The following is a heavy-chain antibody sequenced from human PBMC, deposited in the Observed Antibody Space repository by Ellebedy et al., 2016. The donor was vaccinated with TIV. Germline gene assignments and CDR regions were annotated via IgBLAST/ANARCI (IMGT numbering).Heavy chain of an antibody. J-gene: IGHJ4*02. V-gene: IGHV3-7*01. CDR2: IKQDGSER. D-gene: IGHD6-19*01. Sequence: PGGSLRLSCAASGFTFSSYWMSWVRQAPGKGLEWVASIKQDGSERPYVDSVKGQFTISRDNAKNSLYLQISSLRAEDTAVYYCARDQGWAVAGTTRFDCWGQGTLVTVSS. CDR1: GFTFSSYW. CDR3: ARDQGWAVAGTTRFDC.